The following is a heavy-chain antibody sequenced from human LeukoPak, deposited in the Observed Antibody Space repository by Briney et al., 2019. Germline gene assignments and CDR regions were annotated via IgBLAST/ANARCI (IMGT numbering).Heavy chain of an antibody. D-gene: IGHD3-22*01. CDR2: ISAYNGNT. CDR1: GYTFTSYR. Sequence: ASVKVSCKASGYTFTSYRISWVRQAPGQGLEWMGWISAYNGNTNYAQKLQGRVTMTTDTSTSTAYMELRSLRSDDTAVYYCARGSYDSSGYYGYYYGMDVWGQGTTVTVSS. J-gene: IGHJ6*02. CDR3: ARGSYDSSGYYGYYYGMDV. V-gene: IGHV1-18*01.